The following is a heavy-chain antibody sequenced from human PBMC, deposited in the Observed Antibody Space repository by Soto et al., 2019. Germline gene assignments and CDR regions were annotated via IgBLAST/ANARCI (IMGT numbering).Heavy chain of an antibody. J-gene: IGHJ4*02. Sequence: QVQLVQSGAEVKKPGASVKVSCKASGYSFTSYYIHWVRQAPGQGLEWMGIINPADDSTSYAQKFQGGVTVTRDTSTRTVYMELRSLRSEDTALYYCQRSNDYWGQGTLVTVSS. CDR2: INPADDST. CDR3: QRSNDY. CDR1: GYSFTSYY. V-gene: IGHV1-46*01.